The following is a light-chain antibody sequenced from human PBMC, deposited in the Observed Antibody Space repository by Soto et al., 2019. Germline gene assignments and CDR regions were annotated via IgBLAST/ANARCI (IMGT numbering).Light chain of an antibody. V-gene: IGKV3-15*01. CDR2: GAS. CDR1: QSVSSN. CDR3: QQYNNWQKT. Sequence: EIVMTQSPDTLSVSPGERATLSCRASQSVSSNLAWYQQKPGQAPRLLIYGASTRATGIPARFSGSGSGTEFTLTISSLKSEDFAVYYCQQYNNWQKTFGQGTKVEIK. J-gene: IGKJ1*01.